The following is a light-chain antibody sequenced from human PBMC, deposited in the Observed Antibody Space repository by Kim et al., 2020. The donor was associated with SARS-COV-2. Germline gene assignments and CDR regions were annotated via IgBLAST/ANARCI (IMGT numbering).Light chain of an antibody. Sequence: ATVTCTGDSNKVSRQGAAWRQRHQGQPPKLLFYRNYNRPAGISERFSTSRSGNTASLTITGLQPDDEADYYCTAWDSSLGAWVFGGGTQLTVL. V-gene: IGLV10-54*04. CDR3: TAWDSSLGAWV. CDR2: RNY. J-gene: IGLJ3*02. CDR1: SNKVSRQG.